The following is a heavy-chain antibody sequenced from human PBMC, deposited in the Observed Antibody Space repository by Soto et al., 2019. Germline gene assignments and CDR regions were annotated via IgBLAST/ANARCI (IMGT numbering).Heavy chain of an antibody. V-gene: IGHV4-39*01. J-gene: IGHJ4*02. CDR1: GGSISSSSYY. CDR3: ARLGTRTTMVRAYYFDY. Sequence: SETLSLTCTVSGGSISSSSYYWGWIRQPPGKGLEWIGSIYYSGSTYYNPSLKSRVTISVDTSKNQFSLKLSSVTAADTAVYYCARLGTRTTMVRAYYFDYWGQGTLVTVSS. D-gene: IGHD3-10*01. CDR2: IYYSGST.